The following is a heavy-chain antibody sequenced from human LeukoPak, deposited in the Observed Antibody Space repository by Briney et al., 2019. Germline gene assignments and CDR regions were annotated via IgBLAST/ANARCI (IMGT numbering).Heavy chain of an antibody. CDR3: AKIIPGGPRSYYY. J-gene: IGHJ4*02. V-gene: IGHV3-23*01. CDR1: GFTFSSYG. CDR2: ISGSGGST. Sequence: GGTLRLSCAASGFTFSSYGMSWVRQAPGKGLEWVSAISGSGGSTYYADSLKGRFTISRDNSKNTLYLQMNSLRAEDTAVYYCAKIIPGGPRSYYYWGQGTLITVSS. D-gene: IGHD2-21*01.